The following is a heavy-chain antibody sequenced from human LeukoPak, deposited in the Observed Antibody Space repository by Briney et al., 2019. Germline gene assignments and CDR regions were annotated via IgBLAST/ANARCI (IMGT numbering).Heavy chain of an antibody. J-gene: IGHJ4*02. Sequence: GGSLRLSCSASGFTFSAYSMHWVRQAPGKGLEYVSAISTNGDSTYYADSVKGRFTISRDNSKTTLYLQMSSLRAEDAAVYYCVGYSYCFSTNDYWGQGTLVTVSS. D-gene: IGHD5-18*01. CDR2: ISTNGDST. CDR3: VGYSYCFSTNDY. CDR1: GFTFSAYS. V-gene: IGHV3-64D*06.